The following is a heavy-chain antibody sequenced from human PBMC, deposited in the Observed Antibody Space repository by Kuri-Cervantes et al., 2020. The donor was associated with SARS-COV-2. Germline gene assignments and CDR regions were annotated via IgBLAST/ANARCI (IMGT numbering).Heavy chain of an antibody. D-gene: IGHD1-26*01. V-gene: IGHV3-30-3*01. Sequence: GGSLRLSCAASGLTFSGYAVHWVRQAPGKGLEWVALISFDGSNEYYADSVKGRFNISRDTSKNTLYLQMKSLRPGDTAVYYCATEGGTYPGWFDPWGQGTLVTVSS. CDR2: ISFDGSNE. CDR1: GLTFSGYA. CDR3: ATEGGTYPGWFDP. J-gene: IGHJ5*02.